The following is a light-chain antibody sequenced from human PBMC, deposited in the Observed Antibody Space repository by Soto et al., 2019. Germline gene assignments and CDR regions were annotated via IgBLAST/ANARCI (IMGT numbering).Light chain of an antibody. CDR1: QSVSSN. V-gene: IGKV3-15*01. Sequence: EIVMTQSPATLSVSPGERATLSCRASQSVSSNLAWYQQKPGQAPRLLIYGVSNRATGIPARFSGSGSGTEFTLTISSLQSEDFAVYYCQQYNNWPLTFGGGTKVEIK. J-gene: IGKJ4*01. CDR2: GVS. CDR3: QQYNNWPLT.